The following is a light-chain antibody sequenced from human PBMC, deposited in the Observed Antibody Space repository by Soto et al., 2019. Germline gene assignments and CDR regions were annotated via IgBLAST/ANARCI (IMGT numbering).Light chain of an antibody. CDR1: HSNIGAGYD. Sequence: QYVLTQPPSVSGAPGQRITISCTGSHSNIGAGYDVHWYRHLPGTAPKLVIYANNNRPSGVPDRFSGSKSDTSASLTITGLQAEDEADYYCQSYDSSPSGVFGGGTKLTVL. V-gene: IGLV1-40*01. J-gene: IGLJ2*01. CDR2: ANN. CDR3: QSYDSSPSGV.